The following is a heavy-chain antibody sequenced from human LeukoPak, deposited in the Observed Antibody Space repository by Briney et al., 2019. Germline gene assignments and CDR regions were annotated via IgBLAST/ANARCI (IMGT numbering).Heavy chain of an antibody. Sequence: GSLILSCAASGFTFGSYGMHWVRQAPGKGLEWVAVISYDGSNKYYADSVKGRFTISRDNSKNTLYLQMNSLRAEDTAVYYCAKDFGLQTSYYYYGMDVWGQGTTVTVSS. D-gene: IGHD3-10*01. CDR1: GFTFGSYG. CDR3: AKDFGLQTSYYYYGMDV. J-gene: IGHJ6*02. V-gene: IGHV3-30*18. CDR2: ISYDGSNK.